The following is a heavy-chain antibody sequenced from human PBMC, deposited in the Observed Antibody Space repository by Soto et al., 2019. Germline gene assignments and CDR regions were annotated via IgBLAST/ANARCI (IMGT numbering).Heavy chain of an antibody. D-gene: IGHD6-13*01. V-gene: IGHV1-3*01. CDR1: GYTFTAYA. Sequence: ASVKVSCKSSGYTFTAYAIHWVRQAPGQRLEWMGWINAGNGNTKYSQKFQGRVTITRDTSASTAYMELSSLRSEDTALYYCARGPSAAADWFDPWGQGTLVTVSS. CDR3: ARGPSAAADWFDP. CDR2: INAGNGNT. J-gene: IGHJ5*02.